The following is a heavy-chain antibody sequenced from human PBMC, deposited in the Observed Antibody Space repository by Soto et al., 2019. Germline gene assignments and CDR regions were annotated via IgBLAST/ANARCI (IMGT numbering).Heavy chain of an antibody. CDR2: MQEDGREI. J-gene: IGHJ4*02. Sequence: EVQLVESGGGLVQPGGSLRLSCAASGFTFSTYWMSWVRQAPGKGLEWVASMQEDGREIYYVDSVRGRFTISRDNAKNSLYLEMNSLRAEDSAIYYCARGYSGEDFWGQGTLVTVSS. D-gene: IGHD6-25*01. V-gene: IGHV3-7*03. CDR1: GFTFSTYW. CDR3: ARGYSGEDF.